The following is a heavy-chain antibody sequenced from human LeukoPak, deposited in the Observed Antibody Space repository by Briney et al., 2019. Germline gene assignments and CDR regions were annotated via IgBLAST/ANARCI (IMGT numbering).Heavy chain of an antibody. V-gene: IGHV5-51*01. CDR2: IYPGDSDT. D-gene: IGHD2-21*02. Sequence: GESLKISCKGSGYTFTTYWIGWVRQMPGKGLEWMGIIYPGDSDTRYSPSFQGQVTISADKSISTAYLQWSSLKASDTAMYYCARLGCGDDCYTPDIFDFWGQGTLVTVSS. CDR1: GYTFTTYW. CDR3: ARLGCGDDCYTPDIFDF. J-gene: IGHJ4*02.